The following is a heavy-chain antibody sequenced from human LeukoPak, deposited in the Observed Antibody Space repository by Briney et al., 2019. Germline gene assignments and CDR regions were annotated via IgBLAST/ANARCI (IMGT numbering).Heavy chain of an antibody. D-gene: IGHD2-2*01. CDR1: GASISNFC. CDR2: VCYSGTT. V-gene: IGHV4-59*08. J-gene: IGHJ4*02. CDR3: ARQSSSLSQFDS. Sequence: SETLSLTCTVSGASISNFCWSWIRQSPGKGLEWIGFVCYSGTTNHNPSLKSRVTISGDTSKNQFSLKLTSVTAVDTAVYYCARQSSSLSQFDSWGQGTLVTVSP.